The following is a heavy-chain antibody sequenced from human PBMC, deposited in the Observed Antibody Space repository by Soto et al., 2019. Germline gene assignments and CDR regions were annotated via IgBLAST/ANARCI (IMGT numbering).Heavy chain of an antibody. V-gene: IGHV3-11*04. CDR3: ARDAIYGVSAFDI. Sequence: PGGSLRLSCAASGFTFSDYYMSWIGQAPGKGLEWVSYISSSGSTKYYADSVKGRFTISRDNSKNTLYLQMNSLRAEDTAVYYCARDAIYGVSAFDIWGQGTMVTVSS. CDR2: ISSSGSTK. J-gene: IGHJ3*02. CDR1: GFTFSDYY. D-gene: IGHD4-17*01.